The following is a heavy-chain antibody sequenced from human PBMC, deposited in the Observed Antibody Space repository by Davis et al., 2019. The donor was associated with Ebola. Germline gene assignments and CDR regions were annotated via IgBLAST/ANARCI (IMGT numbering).Heavy chain of an antibody. V-gene: IGHV1-69*04. J-gene: IGHJ4*02. CDR1: GGTFSSYA. CDR2: IIPILGIA. D-gene: IGHD6-19*01. CDR3: ARRSGWYHFDY. Sequence: SVKVSCKASGGTFSSYAISWVRQAPGQGLEWMGRIIPILGIANYAQKFQGRVTITADKSTSTAYMELSSLRSEDTAVYYCARRSGWYHFDYWGQGTLVTVSS.